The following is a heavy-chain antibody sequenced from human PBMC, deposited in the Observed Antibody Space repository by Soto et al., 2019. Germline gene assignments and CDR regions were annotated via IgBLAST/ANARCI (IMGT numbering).Heavy chain of an antibody. D-gene: IGHD3-10*01. V-gene: IGHV3-30-3*01. CDR3: ARAHTYYYGSGSFFWFDP. CDR2: ISYDGSNK. Sequence: GGSLRLSCAASGFTFSSYAMHWVRQAPGKGLEWVAVISYDGSNKYYADSVKGRFTISRDNSASTAYMELSSLRSEDTAVYYCARAHTYYYGSGSFFWFDPWGQGTLVTVS. CDR1: GFTFSSYA. J-gene: IGHJ5*02.